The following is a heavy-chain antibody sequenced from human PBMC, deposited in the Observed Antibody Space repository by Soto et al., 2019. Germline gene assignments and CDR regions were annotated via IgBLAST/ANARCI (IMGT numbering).Heavy chain of an antibody. CDR3: ARGGTLYAGYCGMDV. V-gene: IGHV3-30-3*01. J-gene: IGHJ6*02. Sequence: QVQLVESGGGVVQPGRSLRLSCAASGFTFSSYAMHWVRQAPGKGLEWVAVISYDGSNKYYADSVKGRFTISRDNSKKKLYLQMNGLRAEDTAVYYCARGGTLYAGYCGMDVWGPGTTVTVSS. D-gene: IGHD3-16*01. CDR2: ISYDGSNK. CDR1: GFTFSSYA.